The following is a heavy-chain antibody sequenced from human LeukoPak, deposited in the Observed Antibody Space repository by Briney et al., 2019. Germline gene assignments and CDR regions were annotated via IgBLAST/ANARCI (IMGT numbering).Heavy chain of an antibody. CDR1: GGSFSGYY. CDR3: ARGDNGDYYGMDV. CDR2: INHSGST. J-gene: IGHJ6*02. V-gene: IGHV4-34*01. Sequence: SETLSLTCAVYGGSFSGYYWSWIRQPPGNRLEWIGEINHSGSTNYNPSLKSRVTISVDTSKNQFSLKLSSVTAADTAVYYCARGDNGDYYGMDVWGQGTTVTVSS. D-gene: IGHD4-17*01.